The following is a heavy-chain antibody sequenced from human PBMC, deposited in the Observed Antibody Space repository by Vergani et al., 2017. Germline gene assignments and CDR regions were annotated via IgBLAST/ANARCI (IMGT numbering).Heavy chain of an antibody. CDR3: ARTTQPRAFDI. Sequence: QVQLQQWGAGLLKPSETLSLTCAVYGGSFSGYYWSWIRQPPGKGLEWIGRIYTSGSTNYNPSLKSRVTMSVDTSKNQFSLKLSSVTAADTAVYYCARTTQPRAFDIWGQGTMVTVSS. CDR2: IYTSGST. CDR1: GGSFSGYY. D-gene: IGHD1-26*01. J-gene: IGHJ3*02. V-gene: IGHV4-59*10.